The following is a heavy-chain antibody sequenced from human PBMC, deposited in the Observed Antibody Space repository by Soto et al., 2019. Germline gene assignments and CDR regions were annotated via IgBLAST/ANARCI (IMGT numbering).Heavy chain of an antibody. V-gene: IGHV3-23*01. CDR1: GFTFNDA. D-gene: IGHD3-22*01. J-gene: IGHJ4*02. Sequence: PGGSLRLSCAGSGFTFNDAWMNWARQAPGKGLEWVSVISYGGGTTYYADSVKGRFTISRDNSKNTLYLQMNSLRAEDTAVYYCAKNPGYYYDSTGYHFDYWGRGTLVTVSS. CDR2: ISYGGGTT. CDR3: AKNPGYYYDSTGYHFDY.